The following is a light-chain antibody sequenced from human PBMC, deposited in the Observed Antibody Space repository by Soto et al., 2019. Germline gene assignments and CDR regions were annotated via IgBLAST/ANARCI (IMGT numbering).Light chain of an antibody. Sequence: EVVLTQSPGTLSLSPGERATLSCRASQRLSNNYLAWYHQKPGQAPRLLIYTTSFRATGIPDRFSGSGSGTDFPLTISRLEPEDFAVYYCQHFGTSAGYTFGQGTKLEIK. CDR2: TTS. J-gene: IGKJ2*01. V-gene: IGKV3-20*01. CDR3: QHFGTSAGYT. CDR1: QRLSNNY.